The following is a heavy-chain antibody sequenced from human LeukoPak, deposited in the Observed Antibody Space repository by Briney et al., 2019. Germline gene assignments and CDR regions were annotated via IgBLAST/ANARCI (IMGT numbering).Heavy chain of an antibody. J-gene: IGHJ4*02. V-gene: IGHV3-7*01. CDR1: GFTFSSYW. Sequence: GGSLRLSCAASGFTFSSYWMSWVRQAPGKGLEWVANIKQDGSEKYYVDSVKGRFTISRDNAKNSLYLQMNSLRAEDTAVYYCARDLTFGGVIARSRGYWGQGTLVTVSS. CDR3: ARDLTFGGVIARSRGY. D-gene: IGHD3-16*02. CDR2: IKQDGSEK.